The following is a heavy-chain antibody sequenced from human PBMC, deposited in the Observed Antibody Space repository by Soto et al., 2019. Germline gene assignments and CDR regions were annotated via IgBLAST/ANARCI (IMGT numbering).Heavy chain of an antibody. CDR1: GYSFTSYW. CDR2: IDPSDSYT. V-gene: IGHV5-10-1*01. D-gene: IGHD2-2*01. Sequence: GASLKISCQASGYSFTSYWISWVRQMPGKGLEWMGRIDPSDSYTNYSPSFQGHVTISADKSISTAYLQWSSLKASDTAMYYCATPVPAAPFASEYYYGMDVWGQGTTVTVSS. J-gene: IGHJ6*02. CDR3: ATPVPAAPFASEYYYGMDV.